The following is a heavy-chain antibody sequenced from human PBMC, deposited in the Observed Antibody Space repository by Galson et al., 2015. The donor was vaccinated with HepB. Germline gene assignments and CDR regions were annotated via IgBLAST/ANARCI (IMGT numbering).Heavy chain of an antibody. J-gene: IGHJ4*02. CDR3: SKAPFESSSGWYSGPFDH. V-gene: IGHV3-23*01. D-gene: IGHD6-19*01. CDR2: FSGSGGRGGSA. CDR1: AFDFNIYF. Sequence: SLGLDCPASAFDFNIYFMTWVRQAPRQELGWVSAFSGSGGRGGSAYYADSVKCRFTISRDNSKNMLFLQMNSLRAEDTSVYYCSKAPFESSSGWYSGPFDHWRQGALVTVSS.